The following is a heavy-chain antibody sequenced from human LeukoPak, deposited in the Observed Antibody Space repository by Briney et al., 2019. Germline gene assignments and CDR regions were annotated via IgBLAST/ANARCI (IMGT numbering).Heavy chain of an antibody. CDR2: ISGGSSFT. CDR3: AELGITMIGGV. V-gene: IGHV3-21*01. Sequence: GGSLRLSCAAAGFTFSNYWMHWVRQAPGKGLEWVSYISGGSSFTYYVDSVKGRFTISRDNAKNSLYLQMNSLRAEDTAVYYCAELGITMIGGVWGKGTTVTISS. D-gene: IGHD3-10*02. J-gene: IGHJ6*04. CDR1: GFTFSNYW.